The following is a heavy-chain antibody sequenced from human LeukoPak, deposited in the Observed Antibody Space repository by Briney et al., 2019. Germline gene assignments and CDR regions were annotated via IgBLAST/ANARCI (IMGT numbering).Heavy chain of an antibody. D-gene: IGHD6-13*01. V-gene: IGHV4-59*01. CDR3: ARDLRQHLVNNLFDP. CDR1: GGSLSRYY. CDR2: IYYSGST. Sequence: SETLSLTCTVSGGSLSRYYWNWFRQPPGKGLEWIGYIYYSGSTNYNPSLKSRVTISIDMSKNQFSLKLYSVTTADTAVYYCARDLRQHLVNNLFDPWGEGTLVTVS. J-gene: IGHJ5*02.